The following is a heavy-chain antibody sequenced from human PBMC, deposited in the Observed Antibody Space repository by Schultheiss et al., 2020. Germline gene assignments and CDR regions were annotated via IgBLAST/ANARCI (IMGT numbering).Heavy chain of an antibody. Sequence: SETLSLTCTVSGGSISSYYWSWIRQPPGKGLEWIGYISYSGNTNYNPSLKRRVTISVDTSKNQFSLRLSSVTAADTAVYYCARGSGYRIDAFDIWGQGTMVTVSS. V-gene: IGHV4-59*08. J-gene: IGHJ3*02. D-gene: IGHD5-12*01. CDR2: ISYSGNT. CDR1: GGSISSYY. CDR3: ARGSGYRIDAFDI.